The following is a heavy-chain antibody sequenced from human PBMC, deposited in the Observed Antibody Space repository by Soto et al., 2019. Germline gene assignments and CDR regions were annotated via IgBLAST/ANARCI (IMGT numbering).Heavy chain of an antibody. J-gene: IGHJ4*02. CDR3: ARALNDDQPSRIFDQ. CDR2: VNTVNGNT. D-gene: IGHD1-1*01. CDR1: GYSFTRHA. Sequence: XSVKVTCKASGYSFTRHAMHWVRQAPGERPEWMGWVNTVNGNTEYSQKLQGRVTITKDTSTTTSYMELSSLRFEDSAVYYCARALNDDQPSRIFDQWGQGTLVTVSS. V-gene: IGHV1-3*04.